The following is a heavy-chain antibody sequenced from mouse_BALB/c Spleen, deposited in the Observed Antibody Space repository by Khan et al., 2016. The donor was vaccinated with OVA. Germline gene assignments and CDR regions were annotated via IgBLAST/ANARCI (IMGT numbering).Heavy chain of an antibody. CDR3: ARTARIKY. CDR2: ISYSGST. CDR1: GYSITSGYS. D-gene: IGHD1-2*01. J-gene: IGHJ2*01. Sequence: QLKQSGPGLVKPSQSLSLTCTVTGYSITSGYSWNWIRQFPGNKLEWMGYISYSGSTNYNPSLKSRISITRDTSKNQFFLQLNSVTTKDTATYYCARTARIKYWGQGTTLTVSS. V-gene: IGHV3-1*02.